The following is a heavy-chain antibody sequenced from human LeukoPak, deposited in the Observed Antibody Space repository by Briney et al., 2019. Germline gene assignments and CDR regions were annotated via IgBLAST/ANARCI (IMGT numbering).Heavy chain of an antibody. V-gene: IGHV3-43D*03. Sequence: PGGSLRLSCAASGFTFDDYAMHWVRQAPGKGLDWVSLISWDGGLTYYTDSVEGRFTISRDNSKNSLYLQMNSLRTEDTALYYCAKPRRGTITTGPAYTHWGQGTLVTVSS. D-gene: IGHD4-11*01. CDR1: GFTFDDYA. CDR3: AKPRRGTITTGPAYTH. CDR2: ISWDGGLT. J-gene: IGHJ4*02.